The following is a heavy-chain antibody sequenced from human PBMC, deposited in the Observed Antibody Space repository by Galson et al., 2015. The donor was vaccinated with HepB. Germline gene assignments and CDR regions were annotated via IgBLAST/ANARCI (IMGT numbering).Heavy chain of an antibody. V-gene: IGHV1-69*10. CDR1: GGTFSSYA. CDR3: ARDRRPGLTYYYYYGTDV. D-gene: IGHD1-14*01. CDR2: IIPIFGIA. J-gene: IGHJ6*02. Sequence: SVKVSCKASGGTFSSYAISWVRQAPGQGLEWMGGIIPIFGIANYAQKFQGRVTITADKSTSTAYMELSSLRSEDTAVYYCARDRRPGLTYYYYYGTDVWGQGTTVTVSS.